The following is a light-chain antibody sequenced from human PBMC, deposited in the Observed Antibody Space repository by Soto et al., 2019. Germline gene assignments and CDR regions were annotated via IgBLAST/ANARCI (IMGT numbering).Light chain of an antibody. Sequence: QSALTRPRSVSGSPGQSVTISCSGTSSDVGGYNYVSWYQQHPGKAPKLMIYDVSKWPSGVPDRFSGSKSGNTASLTISGLQAEDEADYYCCSYAGRYTDVFGTGTKVTVL. J-gene: IGLJ1*01. CDR3: CSYAGRYTDV. V-gene: IGLV2-11*01. CDR1: SSDVGGYNY. CDR2: DVS.